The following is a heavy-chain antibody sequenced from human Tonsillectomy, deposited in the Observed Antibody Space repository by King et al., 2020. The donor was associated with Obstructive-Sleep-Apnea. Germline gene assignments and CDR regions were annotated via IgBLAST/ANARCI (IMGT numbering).Heavy chain of an antibody. CDR3: ARGPFVVPAAPRAFDI. Sequence: VQLQQWGAGLLKPSETLSLTCAVYGGSFSGYYWSWIRQPPGKGLEWIGEINHSGSTNYNPSLKRRVTISVDTSKNQFSLKLSSVTAADTAVYYCARGPFVVPAAPRAFDIWGQGTMVTVSS. V-gene: IGHV4-34*01. J-gene: IGHJ3*02. CDR1: GGSFSGYY. D-gene: IGHD2-2*01. CDR2: INHSGST.